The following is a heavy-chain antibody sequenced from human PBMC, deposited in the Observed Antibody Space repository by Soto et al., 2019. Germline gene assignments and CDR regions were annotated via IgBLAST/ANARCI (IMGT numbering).Heavy chain of an antibody. CDR3: ARSVAVPGAHIDY. CDR2: VYYTGST. CDR1: GGSISGSY. V-gene: IGHV4-59*01. J-gene: IGHJ4*02. D-gene: IGHD6-19*01. Sequence: SETLSLTCSFSGGSISGSYWSWIRQSPWKGLEWLGYVYYTGSTNYSPSLRSRVSISVDTSKNEFSLRLSSVTAADTAVYFCARSVAVPGAHIDYWGQGTKVTV.